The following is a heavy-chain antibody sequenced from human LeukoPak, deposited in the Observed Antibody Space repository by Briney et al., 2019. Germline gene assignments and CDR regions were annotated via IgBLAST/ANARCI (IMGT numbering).Heavy chain of an antibody. D-gene: IGHD6-19*01. J-gene: IGHJ4*02. CDR2: IIPILGVT. V-gene: IGHV1-69*04. CDR1: GYTFTGYY. CDR3: AREPTPYSSGWYSDN. Sequence: ASVKVSCKASGYTFTGYYMHWVRQAPGQGLEWMGRIIPILGVTNFAQKFQGRVTITADKSTSTAYMELYSLRSEDTAVYYCAREPTPYSSGWYSDNWGQGTLVTVSS.